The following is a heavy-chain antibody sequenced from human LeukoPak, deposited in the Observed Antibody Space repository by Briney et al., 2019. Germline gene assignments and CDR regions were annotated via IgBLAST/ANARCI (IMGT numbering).Heavy chain of an antibody. Sequence: ASVKVSCKASGGTFSSYAISWVRQAPGQGLEWMGGIIPIFGTANYAQKFQGRVTITADKSTSTAYMELSSLRSEDTAVYYCARDPSMIRGANTPYLDYWGQGTLVTVSS. CDR3: ARDPSMIRGANTPYLDY. V-gene: IGHV1-69*06. D-gene: IGHD3-10*01. CDR2: IIPIFGTA. J-gene: IGHJ4*02. CDR1: GGTFSSYA.